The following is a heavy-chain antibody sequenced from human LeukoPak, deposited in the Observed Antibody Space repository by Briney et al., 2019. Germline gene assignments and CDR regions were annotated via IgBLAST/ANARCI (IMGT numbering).Heavy chain of an antibody. V-gene: IGHV3-23*01. J-gene: IGHJ4*02. CDR1: GFTFSSYV. CDR2: IGGSVSSM. CDR3: AKGGNRGDFFDY. D-gene: IGHD3-16*01. Sequence: GGSLRLSCAASGFTFSSYVMSWVRQAPGKGLEWVSHIGGSVSSMFYAASVKGRFAISRDNSENTLFLQMNNLRVEDTAVYYWAKGGNRGDFFDYGGRGPLVPVSS.